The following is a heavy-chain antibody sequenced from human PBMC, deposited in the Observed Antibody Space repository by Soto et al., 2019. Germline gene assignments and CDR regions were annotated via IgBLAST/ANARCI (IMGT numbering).Heavy chain of an antibody. J-gene: IGHJ4*02. D-gene: IGHD3-3*01. V-gene: IGHV4-31*03. CDR1: GCSISSGGYY. CDR3: ARVARRFGVDSGLDY. CDR2: IYYSGST. Sequence: PSETLSLTCTFSGCSISSGGYYLSWIRQHPGKGLEWIGYIYYSGSTYYNPSLKSRVTISVDTSKNQFSLKLSSVTAADTAVYYCARVARRFGVDSGLDYWGQGTLVTVSS.